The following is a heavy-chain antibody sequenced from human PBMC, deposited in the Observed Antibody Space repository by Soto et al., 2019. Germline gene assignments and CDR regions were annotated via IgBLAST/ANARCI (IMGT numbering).Heavy chain of an antibody. D-gene: IGHD3-16*01. J-gene: IGHJ6*02. V-gene: IGHV4-31*03. CDR2: IFYIGST. Sequence: QVQLQQSGPGLVKPSQTLSLTCSVSGGAINNRDYYWSWIRQHPGKGLEWIGNIFYIGSTDYNPSLKGRLTISIDTAKNEFSLKLTSVTAADAAVYYGARDRPAVKSFGSGMDVLGQGTTVTVSS. CDR1: GGAINNRDYY. CDR3: ARDRPAVKSFGSGMDV.